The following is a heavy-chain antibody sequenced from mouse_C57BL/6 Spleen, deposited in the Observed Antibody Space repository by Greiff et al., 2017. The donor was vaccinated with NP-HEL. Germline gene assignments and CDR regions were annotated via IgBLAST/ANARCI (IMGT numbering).Heavy chain of an antibody. CDR2: INPNNGGT. Sequence: VQLQQSGPELVKPGASVKMSCKASGYTFTDYNMHWVKQSHGKSLEWIGYINPNNGGTSYNQKFKGKATLTVNKSSSTAYMELRSLTSEDSAVYYCARYETAQAPAWFAYWGQGTLVTVSA. CDR1: GYTFTDYN. V-gene: IGHV1-22*01. CDR3: ARYETAQAPAWFAY. J-gene: IGHJ3*01. D-gene: IGHD3-2*02.